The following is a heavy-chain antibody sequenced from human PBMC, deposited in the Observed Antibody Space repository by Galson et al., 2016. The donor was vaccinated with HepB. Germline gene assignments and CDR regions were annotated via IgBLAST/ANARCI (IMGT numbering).Heavy chain of an antibody. D-gene: IGHD7-27*01. CDR3: ARAKTNWDGGGDHWFDP. Sequence: CAISGDSVSNNGAAWTWIRQSPSRGLEWLGRTYFRSKWYNTYAVSVKSQISINPDTSKNQFSLQLNSVTPEDTAVYYCARAKTNWDGGGDHWFDPWGQGTLVTVSA. J-gene: IGHJ5*02. CDR2: TYFRSKWYN. CDR1: GDSVSNNGAA. V-gene: IGHV6-1*01.